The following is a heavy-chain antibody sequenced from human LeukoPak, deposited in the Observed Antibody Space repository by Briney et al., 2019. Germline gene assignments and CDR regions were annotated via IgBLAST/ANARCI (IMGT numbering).Heavy chain of an antibody. CDR1: GGSISSYY. CDR2: IYYSGST. CDR3: ARGPSPYCSSTSCKDWFDP. J-gene: IGHJ5*02. Sequence: SKTLSLTCTVSGGSISSYYWSWIRQPPGKGLEWIGYIYYSGSTNYNPSLKSRVTISVDTSKNQFSLKLSSVTAADTAVYYCARGPSPYCSSTSCKDWFDPWGQGTLVTVSS. D-gene: IGHD2-2*01. V-gene: IGHV4-59*01.